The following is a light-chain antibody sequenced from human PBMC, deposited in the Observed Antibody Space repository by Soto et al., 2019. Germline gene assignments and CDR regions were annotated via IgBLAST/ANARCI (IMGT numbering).Light chain of an antibody. Sequence: EIVMTQSPATLSVSPGERATLSCRASQSVSSNLAWHQQKPGQAPRLLIYSASTRATGTPARFSGSGSGTEFTLTISSLLSEDIAGYYCQQYDIWPITFGQGTRLEIK. CDR3: QQYDIWPIT. CDR1: QSVSSN. J-gene: IGKJ5*01. CDR2: SAS. V-gene: IGKV3-15*01.